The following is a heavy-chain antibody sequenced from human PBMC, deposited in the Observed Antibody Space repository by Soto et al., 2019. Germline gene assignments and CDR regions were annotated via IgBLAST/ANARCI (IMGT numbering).Heavy chain of an antibody. J-gene: IGHJ4*02. CDR1: GFTFSSYS. D-gene: IGHD1-1*01. CDR2: ISGSGDKT. V-gene: IGHV3-23*01. Sequence: PGGSLRLSCAASGFTFSSYSISWVRQAPWKGLEWVSAISGSGDKTYYADSVKGRFTISRDNSKNTLYLQMNSLSADDTAVYYCAKDPGNERYFDCWGQGTLVTVSS. CDR3: AKDPGNERYFDC.